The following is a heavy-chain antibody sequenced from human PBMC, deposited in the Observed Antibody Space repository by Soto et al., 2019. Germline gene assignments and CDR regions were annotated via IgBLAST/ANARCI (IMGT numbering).Heavy chain of an antibody. D-gene: IGHD6-13*01. V-gene: IGHV3-48*01. Sequence: PGGSLRLSCAASGFTFSSYSMNWVRQAPGKGLEWVSYISSSSSTIYYADSVKGRFTISRDNAKNSLYLQMNSLRAEDTAVYYCARGRGAAAAYRYYYYYYMDVWGKGTTVTVSS. J-gene: IGHJ6*03. CDR3: ARGRGAAAAYRYYYYYYMDV. CDR1: GFTFSSYS. CDR2: ISSSSSTI.